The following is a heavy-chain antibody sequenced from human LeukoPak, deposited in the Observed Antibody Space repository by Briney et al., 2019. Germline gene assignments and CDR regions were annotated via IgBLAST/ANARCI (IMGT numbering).Heavy chain of an antibody. CDR2: IYSTGST. D-gene: IGHD2-21*02. J-gene: IGHJ4*02. CDR3: ARGDGYLPD. Sequence: SETLSLTCTVSGASMRTYSWSWIRQPPGVGLEWIGYIYSTGSTNYNSSLKSRVTISADTSRSQFSLNLNSVTAADTAVYYCARGDGYLPDWGQGTLVTVPS. CDR1: GASMRTYS. V-gene: IGHV4-59*01.